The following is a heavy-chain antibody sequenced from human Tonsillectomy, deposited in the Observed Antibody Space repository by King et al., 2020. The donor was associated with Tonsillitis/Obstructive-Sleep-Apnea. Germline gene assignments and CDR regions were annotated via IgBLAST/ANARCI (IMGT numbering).Heavy chain of an antibody. Sequence: QLVQSGAEVKKPGSSVKVSCKASGGTFSSYAITWVRQAPGQGLEWMGRIIPMLGIANYAQKFQGRVTITADKSTSTAYMELSSLRSEDTALYYCARADYSGYGNYYYYYMDVWGKGTTVTVS. CDR3: ARADYSGYGNYYYYYMDV. CDR2: IIPMLGIA. V-gene: IGHV1-69*09. J-gene: IGHJ6*03. D-gene: IGHD5-12*01. CDR1: GGTFSSYA.